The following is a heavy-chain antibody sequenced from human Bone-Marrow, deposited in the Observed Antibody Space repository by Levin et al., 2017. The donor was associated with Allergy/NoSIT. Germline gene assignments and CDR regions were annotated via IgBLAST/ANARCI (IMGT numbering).Heavy chain of an antibody. CDR1: GFTFSSYA. J-gene: IGHJ2*01. CDR3: ARERYIVLMVYEPVGYFDL. V-gene: IGHV3-23*01. Sequence: PTGGSLRLSCAASGFTFSSYAMSWVRQAPGKGLEWVSAISGSGGSTYYADSVKGRFTISRDNSKNTLYLQMNSLRAEDTAVYYCARERYIVLMVYEPVGYFDLWGRGTLVTVSS. CDR2: ISGSGGST. D-gene: IGHD2-8*01.